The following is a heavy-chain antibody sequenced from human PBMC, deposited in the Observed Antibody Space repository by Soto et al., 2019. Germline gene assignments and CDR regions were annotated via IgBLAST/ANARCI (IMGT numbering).Heavy chain of an antibody. V-gene: IGHV4-30-4*08. CDR2: IYYIGSP. Sequence: QVQLQESGPGLVKPSQTLSLTCTVSGDSISSGDSYWSWIRQAPGKGLEWLGYIYYIGSPYHNPSPKRPLCLSRGPSNNPFSPELRSGTAADTAVYYCARDRIVRGVQPLDVWGQGTTVIVSS. CDR3: ARDRIVRGVQPLDV. J-gene: IGHJ6*02. D-gene: IGHD3-10*02. CDR1: GDSISSGDSY.